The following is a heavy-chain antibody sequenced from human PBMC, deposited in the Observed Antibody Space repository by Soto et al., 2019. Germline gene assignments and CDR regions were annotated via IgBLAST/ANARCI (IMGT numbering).Heavy chain of an antibody. J-gene: IGHJ6*02. Sequence: GGSLRLSCAASGFTFSSYAMSWVRQAPGKGLEWVPAISGSGGSTYYADSVKGRFTISRDNSKNTLYLQMNSLRAEDTAVYYCAKVGVTTSSAYYYGMDVWGQGTTVTVSS. D-gene: IGHD4-4*01. CDR3: AKVGVTTSSAYYYGMDV. V-gene: IGHV3-23*01. CDR2: ISGSGGST. CDR1: GFTFSSYA.